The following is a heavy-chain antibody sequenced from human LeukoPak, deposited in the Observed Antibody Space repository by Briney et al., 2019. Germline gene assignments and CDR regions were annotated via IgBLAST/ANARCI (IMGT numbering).Heavy chain of an antibody. J-gene: IGHJ4*02. CDR3: AKDGRIAAAGTADY. V-gene: IGHV3-30*02. Sequence: GGSLRLSCAASGFAFSSYGMHWVRQAPGKGLEWVAFIRYDGSNKYYADSVKGRFTISRDNSKNTLYLQMNSLRAEDTAVYYCAKDGRIAAAGTADYWGQGTLVTVSS. CDR2: IRYDGSNK. CDR1: GFAFSSYG. D-gene: IGHD6-13*01.